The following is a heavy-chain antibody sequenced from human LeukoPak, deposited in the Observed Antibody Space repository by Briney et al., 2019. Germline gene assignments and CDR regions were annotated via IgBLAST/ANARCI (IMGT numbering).Heavy chain of an antibody. Sequence: GGSLRLSCAASGFTFSSYAMHWVRQAPGKGLEWVAVISYDGSNKYYADSVKGRFTISRDNSKNTLYLQMISLRAEDTAVNYCARLGWNRVGDYWGQGTLVTVSS. CDR1: GFTFSSYA. CDR3: ARLGWNRVGDY. CDR2: ISYDGSNK. J-gene: IGHJ4*02. D-gene: IGHD1/OR15-1a*01. V-gene: IGHV3-30*01.